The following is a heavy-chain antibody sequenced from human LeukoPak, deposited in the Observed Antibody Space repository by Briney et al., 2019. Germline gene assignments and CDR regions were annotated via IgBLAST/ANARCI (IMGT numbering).Heavy chain of an antibody. D-gene: IGHD3-10*01. Sequence: GGSLRLSCAASGFTFSSYGMHWVRQAPGKGLEWVAFIQYDGNYKYYADSVKGRFTISRDNSKNTLYLQMNSLRVEDTAVYYCTKSNYYGSGSHTYYFDFWGQGTPVTVSS. CDR1: GFTFSSYG. CDR2: IQYDGNYK. V-gene: IGHV3-30*02. CDR3: TKSNYYGSGSHTYYFDF. J-gene: IGHJ4*02.